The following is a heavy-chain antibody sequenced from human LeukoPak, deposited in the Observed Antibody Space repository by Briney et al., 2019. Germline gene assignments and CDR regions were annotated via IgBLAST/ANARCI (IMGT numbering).Heavy chain of an antibody. CDR3: ARARGVGYYFDY. V-gene: IGHV3-7*01. CDR1: KFNFNSYG. CDR2: IKEDGSEK. Sequence: QTGGSLRLSCTTSKFNFNSYGMTWVRQAPGKGLEWVANIKEDGSEKYYVDSVKGRFTISRDNAKNLLYLQMNSLRAEDTAVYYCARARGVGYYFDYWGQGTLVTVSS. J-gene: IGHJ4*02. D-gene: IGHD1-26*01.